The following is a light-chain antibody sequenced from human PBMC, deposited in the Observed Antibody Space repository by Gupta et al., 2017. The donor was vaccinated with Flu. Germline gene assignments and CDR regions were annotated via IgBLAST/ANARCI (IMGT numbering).Light chain of an antibody. V-gene: IGLV1-51*01. CDR1: SSNIGGNY. CDR2: SND. Sequence: QSVLTQSPSVSAAPGQKVTISCSGTSSNIGGNYVSWYLQLPGTAPKLLIFSNDKKPSGIPDRFSASKSGASATLDISGLQTWDEADYYCGVWDSSLTTFVFGAGTKVTVL. CDR3: GVWDSSLTTFV. J-gene: IGLJ1*01.